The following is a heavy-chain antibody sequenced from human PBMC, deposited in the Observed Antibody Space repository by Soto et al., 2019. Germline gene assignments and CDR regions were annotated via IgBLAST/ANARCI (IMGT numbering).Heavy chain of an antibody. V-gene: IGHV1-18*04. D-gene: IGHD4-17*01. CDR1: GYTFYSYT. Sequence: QVQLVQSGAEVKKPGASVKVSRKASGYTFYSYTIIWVRQAPGQGLEWMGWISADNGNTNYAQKFQGRVTMTTDTSTSTAYMELRSLTSDDTAVYYCARDDYGDAYFQHWGQGTLVTVSS. CDR3: ARDDYGDAYFQH. J-gene: IGHJ1*01. CDR2: ISADNGNT.